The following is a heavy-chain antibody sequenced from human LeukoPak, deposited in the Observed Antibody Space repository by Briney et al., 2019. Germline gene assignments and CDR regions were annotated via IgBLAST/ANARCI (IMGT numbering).Heavy chain of an antibody. CDR2: VYYGGST. Sequence: SETLSLTCTVSGDXIRDYYCTWIRQSPGKGLEWIGNVYYGGSTNYNPSLTSRVTISIDTSKTQFSLKLSSVTAADTAVYYCARDPRSAAGTSQMRWDVWGQGTTVTVSS. CDR3: ARDPRSAAGTSQMRWDV. CDR1: GDXIRDYY. J-gene: IGHJ6*02. V-gene: IGHV4-59*01. D-gene: IGHD6-13*01.